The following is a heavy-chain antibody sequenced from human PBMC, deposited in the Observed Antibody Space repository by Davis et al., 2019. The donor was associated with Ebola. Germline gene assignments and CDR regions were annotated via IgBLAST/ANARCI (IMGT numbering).Heavy chain of an antibody. CDR2: ISYDGNST. D-gene: IGHD1-26*01. CDR3: AKDAWAVGSGIFDY. V-gene: IGHV3-30*18. Sequence: PGGSLRLSRAASGFAFNSYGMHWVRQAPGKGLEWVAVISYDGNSTKYADSVKGRFTISRDNSKNTLYLEMNNLRPGDTAVFYCAKDAWAVGSGIFDYWGQGNLVVVSS. J-gene: IGHJ4*02. CDR1: GFAFNSYG.